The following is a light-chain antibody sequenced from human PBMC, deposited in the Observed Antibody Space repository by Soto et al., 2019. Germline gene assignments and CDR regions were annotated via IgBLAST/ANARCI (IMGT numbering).Light chain of an antibody. Sequence: QSALTQPASVSGSPGQSITISCTGTSSDVGGYNYVSWYQQHLGKAPKLMIYEVSNRPSGVSTRFSGSKSGNTASLTISGLQAEDEADYYCSSYTSSGTQVFGGGTKVTVL. CDR2: EVS. V-gene: IGLV2-14*01. J-gene: IGLJ2*01. CDR3: SSYTSSGTQV. CDR1: SSDVGGYNY.